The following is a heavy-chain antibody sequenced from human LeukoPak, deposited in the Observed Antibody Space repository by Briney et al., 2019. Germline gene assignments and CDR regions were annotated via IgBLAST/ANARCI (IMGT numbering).Heavy chain of an antibody. V-gene: IGHV4-59*08. CDR1: GASISSYY. J-gene: IGHJ3*02. CDR3: ARSTLDYSGRKDAFDI. D-gene: IGHD4-11*01. CDR2: IYYSGST. Sequence: SETLSLTCSVSGASISSYYWSWIRQPPGKGLEWIGYIYYSGSTNYNPSLKSRVTISVDTSKNQFSLKLSSVTAADTAVYYCARSTLDYSGRKDAFDIWGQGTMVTVSS.